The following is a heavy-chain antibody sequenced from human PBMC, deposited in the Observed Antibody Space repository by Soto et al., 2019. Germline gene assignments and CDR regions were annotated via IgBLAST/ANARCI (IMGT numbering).Heavy chain of an antibody. J-gene: IGHJ4*02. CDR2: ISSSSSYI. CDR1: GFTFSSYS. V-gene: IGHV3-21*01. Sequence: LRLSCAASGFTFSSYSMNWVRQAPGKGLEWVSSISSSSSYIYYADSVKGRFTISRDNAKNSLYLQMNSLRAEDTAVYYCARDLGYDYVWGSYRPFDYWGQGTLVTVSS. CDR3: ARDLGYDYVWGSYRPFDY. D-gene: IGHD3-16*02.